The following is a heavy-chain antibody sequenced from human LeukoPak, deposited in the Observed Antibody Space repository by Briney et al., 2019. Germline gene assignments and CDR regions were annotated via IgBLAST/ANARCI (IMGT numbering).Heavy chain of an antibody. J-gene: IGHJ4*02. CDR3: ARDRRRTGIPTDY. CDR1: GFTFSRNG. CDR2: IRDDGSNK. Sequence: QPGGSLRLSCAASGFTFSRNGMHWVRQAPGKGLEWVAFIRDDGSNKYYADSMKGRFTISRDNSKNTLYLQMNSLRAEDTAVYYCARDRRRTGIPTDYWGQGTLVTVSS. D-gene: IGHD3-10*01. V-gene: IGHV3-30*02.